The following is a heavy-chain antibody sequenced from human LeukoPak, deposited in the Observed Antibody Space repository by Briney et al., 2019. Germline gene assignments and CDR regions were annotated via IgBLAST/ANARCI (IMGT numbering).Heavy chain of an antibody. J-gene: IGHJ6*02. CDR2: INHSGST. D-gene: IGHD4-23*01. CDR1: GGSFSGYY. Sequence: PSETLSLTCAVYGGSFSGYYWSWIRQPPGKGLEWIGEINHSGSTNYNPSLKSRVTTSVDTSKNQFSLKLSSVTAADTAVYYCARVSVTYRYYYYYGMDVWGQGTTVTVSS. V-gene: IGHV4-34*01. CDR3: ARVSVTYRYYYYYGMDV.